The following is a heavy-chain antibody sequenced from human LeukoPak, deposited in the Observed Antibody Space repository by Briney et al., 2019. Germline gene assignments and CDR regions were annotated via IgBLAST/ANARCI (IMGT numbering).Heavy chain of an antibody. CDR1: GFPFSSYA. Sequence: PGGPLRLSCAPSGFPFSSYAMHWVRQAPGKGLEGVAVISYDGSNKYYADSVKGRFTISRDNSKNTLYLQMNSLRAEDTAVYYCARAGIEYYYDSSGYPATDYYYGMDVWGQGTTVTVSS. CDR2: ISYDGSNK. J-gene: IGHJ6*02. CDR3: ARAGIEYYYDSSGYPATDYYYGMDV. V-gene: IGHV3-30-3*01. D-gene: IGHD3-22*01.